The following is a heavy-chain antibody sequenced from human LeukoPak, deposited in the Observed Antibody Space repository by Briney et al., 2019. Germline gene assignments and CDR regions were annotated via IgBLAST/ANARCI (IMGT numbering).Heavy chain of an antibody. J-gene: IGHJ5*02. Sequence: GSSVKVSCKASGGTFSSYAISWVRQAPGQGLEWMGGIIPIFGTANYAQKFQGRVTITTDESTSTAYMELSSLRSEDTAVYYCASGADSSGYYYWFDPWGQGTLVTVSS. V-gene: IGHV1-69*05. D-gene: IGHD3-22*01. CDR2: IIPIFGTA. CDR1: GGTFSSYA. CDR3: ASGADSSGYYYWFDP.